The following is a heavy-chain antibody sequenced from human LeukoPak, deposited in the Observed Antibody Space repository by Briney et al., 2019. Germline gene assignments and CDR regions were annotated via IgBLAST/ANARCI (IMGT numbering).Heavy chain of an antibody. CDR2: VYSDAST. CDR1: GFSVRSNY. Sequence: GGSLRLSCAASGFSVRSNYMAWVRQAPGKGLESVSVVYSDASTYYADSVKGRFTISRDNLRNTLYLQMNSLRPEDTAVYYCASGIKIVGYNTYYFDYWGQGTLVTVSS. J-gene: IGHJ4*02. V-gene: IGHV3-53*01. CDR3: ASGIKIVGYNTYYFDY. D-gene: IGHD2-15*01.